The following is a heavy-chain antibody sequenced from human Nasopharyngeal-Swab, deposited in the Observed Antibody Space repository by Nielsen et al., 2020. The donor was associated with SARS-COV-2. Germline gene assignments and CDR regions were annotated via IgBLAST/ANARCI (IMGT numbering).Heavy chain of an antibody. J-gene: IGHJ3*02. CDR2: MSYDGSNK. Sequence: GESLKISCAASGFTFSSYAMHWVRQAPGKGLEWVAFMSYDGSNKYYADFVKGRFTISRDNSNNTLYLQMSSLRPEDTAVYFCARARPRLSRSIAAAGLDTFDIWGQGTMVTVSS. D-gene: IGHD6-13*01. CDR1: GFTFSSYA. V-gene: IGHV3-30-3*01. CDR3: ARARPRLSRSIAAAGLDTFDI.